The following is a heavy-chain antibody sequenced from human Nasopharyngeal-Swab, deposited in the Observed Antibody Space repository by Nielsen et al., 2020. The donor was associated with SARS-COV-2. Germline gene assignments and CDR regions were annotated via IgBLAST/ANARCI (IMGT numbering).Heavy chain of an antibody. CDR1: GGSISSGSYY. CDR2: ILTNGST. J-gene: IGHJ3*02. V-gene: IGHV4-61*02. D-gene: IGHD6-13*01. Sequence: TLSLTCTVSGGSISSGSYYGRWSRQPAGKGLEWIGRILTNGSTNYNPSLKSRITISVDTSKNQFSLRLSSVTAADTAVYYCAKKDKLQHLDAFDIWGQGTVVTVSS. CDR3: AKKDKLQHLDAFDI.